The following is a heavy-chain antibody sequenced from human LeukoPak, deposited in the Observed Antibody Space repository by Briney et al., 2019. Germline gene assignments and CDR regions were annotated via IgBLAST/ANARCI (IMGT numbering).Heavy chain of an antibody. CDR2: ISSSSSYI. CDR3: ARGLNWKYGWFDP. CDR1: GITFSSYS. V-gene: IGHV3-21*01. D-gene: IGHD1-7*01. J-gene: IGHJ5*02. Sequence: GGSLRLSCAASGITFSSYSMNWVRQAPGKGLDGVSCISSSSSYIYYADPVKGRFTISRDNAKNSLYLQMNSLRAEDTAVYYCARGLNWKYGWFDPWGQGTLVTVSS.